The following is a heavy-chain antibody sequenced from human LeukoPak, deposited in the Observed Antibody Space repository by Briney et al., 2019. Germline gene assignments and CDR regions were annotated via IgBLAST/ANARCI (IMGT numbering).Heavy chain of an antibody. CDR1: GASIKTYY. CDR3: ARVREGDHLHQFYLDS. D-gene: IGHD1-14*01. J-gene: IGHJ4*02. V-gene: IGHV4-59*01. CDR2: IYSRGST. Sequence: SETLSLTCNVSGASIKTYYWTCIRQPPGKGLEYIGYIYSRGSTNYNPSLKSRVTLSVDTSKNQFSLRLRSLTAADTAVYYCARVREGDHLHQFYLDSWGQGTLVTVSS.